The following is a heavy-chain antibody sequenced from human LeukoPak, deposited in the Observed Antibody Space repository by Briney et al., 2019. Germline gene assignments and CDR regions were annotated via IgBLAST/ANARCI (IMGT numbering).Heavy chain of an antibody. Sequence: SETLSLTCTVSGGSISSYYWSWIRQPPGKGLEWIGYIYYSGSTNYNPSLKSRVTISVDTSKNQFSLKLSSVTAADTAVYCCARGYYDFWSGYGPYFDYWGQGTLVTVSS. CDR2: IYYSGST. J-gene: IGHJ4*02. CDR1: GGSISSYY. CDR3: ARGYYDFWSGYGPYFDY. V-gene: IGHV4-59*01. D-gene: IGHD3-3*01.